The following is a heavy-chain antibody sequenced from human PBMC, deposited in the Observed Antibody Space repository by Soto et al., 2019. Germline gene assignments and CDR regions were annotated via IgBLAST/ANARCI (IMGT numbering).Heavy chain of an antibody. V-gene: IGHV4-61*08. CDR3: ARGSITIFGVAPFDP. Sequence: PSETLSLTCAVSGGSISSGGYSWSWIRQPPGKGLEWIGYIYYSGSTNYNPSLKSRVTISVDTSKNQFSLKLSSVTAADTAVYYCARGSITIFGVAPFDPWGQGTLVTVSS. CDR1: GGSISSGGYS. D-gene: IGHD3-3*01. J-gene: IGHJ5*02. CDR2: IYYSGST.